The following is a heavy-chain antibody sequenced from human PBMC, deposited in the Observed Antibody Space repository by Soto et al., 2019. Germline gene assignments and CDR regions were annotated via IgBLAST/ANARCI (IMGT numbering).Heavy chain of an antibody. CDR2: INAGNGNT. CDR1: GYTFTGYA. D-gene: IGHD6-19*01. CDR3: ARAGAGAADFDY. J-gene: IGHJ4*02. V-gene: IGHV1-3*05. Sequence: QVQLVQSGAEEKKPGASVKVSCKASGYTFTGYAMHWVRQAPGQRLEWMGWINAGNGNTKYSQKFQGRVTITRDTSASPADMEVSSLRSDDTSVYYCARAGAGAADFDYWGQGTLVTVSS.